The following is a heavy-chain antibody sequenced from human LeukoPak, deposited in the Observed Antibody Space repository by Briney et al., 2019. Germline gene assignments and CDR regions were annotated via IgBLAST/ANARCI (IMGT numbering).Heavy chain of an antibody. CDR1: GGSISSYY. V-gene: IGHV4-4*07. CDR2: IYTSGST. D-gene: IGHD3-3*01. Sequence: SETLSLTCTVSGGSISSYYWSWIRQPAGKGLEWIGRIYTSGSTNYNPSLKSRVTMSVDTSKNQFSLKLSSVTAADTAVYYCARGAKYYDFWSGYFKTCYFDYWGQGTLVTVSS. J-gene: IGHJ4*02. CDR3: ARGAKYYDFWSGYFKTCYFDY.